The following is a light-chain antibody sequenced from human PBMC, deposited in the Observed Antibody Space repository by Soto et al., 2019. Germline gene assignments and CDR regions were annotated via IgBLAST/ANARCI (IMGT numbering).Light chain of an antibody. V-gene: IGKV3-15*01. Sequence: EIIMTQSPATLSVSPGERATLSCRASQSVRNNLAWYQQKRGQAPRLLIYGASTRATGIPARFSGSGSGTDFTLTISRLEPEDFAFYYCQQYGDSPTFGQGTKVDI. CDR2: GAS. J-gene: IGKJ1*01. CDR1: QSVRNN. CDR3: QQYGDSPT.